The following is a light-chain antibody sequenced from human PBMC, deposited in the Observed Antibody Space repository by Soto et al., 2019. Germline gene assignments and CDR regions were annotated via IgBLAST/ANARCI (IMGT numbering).Light chain of an antibody. CDR2: AAS. CDR1: QSVNTY. J-gene: IGKJ1*01. V-gene: IGKV1-39*01. Sequence: DIQMTQSPSSLSASVGDRVTITCRASQSVNTYLHRYQQKAGQAPKLLIYAASNLQSGVPSRFSGRGSGTAFTLTVESLQPEDFASYYCQQGYSNPWTFGQGTKV. CDR3: QQGYSNPWT.